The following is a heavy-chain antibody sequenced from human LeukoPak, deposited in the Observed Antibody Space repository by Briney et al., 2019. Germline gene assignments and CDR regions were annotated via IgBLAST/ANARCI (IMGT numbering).Heavy chain of an antibody. V-gene: IGHV4-34*01. J-gene: IGHJ4*02. Sequence: SETLSLTCAVYGGSFSGYYWSWIRQPPGKGLEWIGEINHSGSTNYNPSLKSRVIISVDTSKNQFSLKLSSVTAADTAVYYCATLNWNVWGGDYWGQGTLVTVSS. CDR1: GGSFSGYY. CDR3: ATLNWNVWGGDY. CDR2: INHSGST. D-gene: IGHD1-1*01.